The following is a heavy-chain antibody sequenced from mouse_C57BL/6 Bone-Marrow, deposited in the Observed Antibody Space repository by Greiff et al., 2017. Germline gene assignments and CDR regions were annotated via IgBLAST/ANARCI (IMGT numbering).Heavy chain of an antibody. CDR1: GYAFSSSW. V-gene: IGHV1-82*01. CDR2: IYPGDGDT. Sequence: QVQLKQSGPELVKPGASVKISCKASGYAFSSSWMNWVKQRPGKGLEWIGRIYPGDGDTNYNGKFKGKATLTAAKSSSTAYMQLSSLTSEDSAVYFCASFSGSLYFDYWGQGTTLTVSS. D-gene: IGHD3-2*02. CDR3: ASFSGSLYFDY. J-gene: IGHJ2*01.